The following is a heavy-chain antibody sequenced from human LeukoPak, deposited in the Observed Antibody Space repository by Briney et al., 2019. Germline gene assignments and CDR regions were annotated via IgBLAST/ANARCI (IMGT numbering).Heavy chain of an antibody. CDR3: ANGWDSFDI. Sequence: GGSLRLSCAASGFTFTGYTMSWVRQAPGKGLEWVSAISGSGDRTYYADSVKGRFTISRGKSKNTLYLQMNRLRAEDTALYFCANGWDSFDIWGRGTMVTVSS. V-gene: IGHV3-23*01. J-gene: IGHJ3*02. D-gene: IGHD2-15*01. CDR1: GFTFTGYT. CDR2: ISGSGDRT.